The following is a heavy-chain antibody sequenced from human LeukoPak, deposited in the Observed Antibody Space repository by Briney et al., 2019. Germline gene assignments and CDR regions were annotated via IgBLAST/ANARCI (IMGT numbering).Heavy chain of an antibody. CDR1: GGSIRSGGYY. J-gene: IGHJ4*02. Sequence: SQTLSLTCSVSGGSIRSGGYYWTWIRQHPGKGLEWIGYIHFSGTTHYNPSLKSRVTISIDKSKNQFSLKLNSMTTADTAVYYCARGAMIRGGRYFDFWGQGTLVTVSS. CDR3: ARGAMIRGGRYFDF. D-gene: IGHD3-10*01. CDR2: IHFSGTT. V-gene: IGHV4-31*03.